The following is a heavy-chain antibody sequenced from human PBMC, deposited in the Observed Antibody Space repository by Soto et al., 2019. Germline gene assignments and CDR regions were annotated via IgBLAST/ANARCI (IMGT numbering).Heavy chain of an antibody. V-gene: IGHV6-1*01. CDR2: TYYRSKWYN. CDR1: GDSVSSNSAA. D-gene: IGHD6-13*01. J-gene: IGHJ6*02. Sequence: SQTLSLTCAISGDSVSSNSAAWNWIRQSPSRGLEWLGRTYYRSKWYNDYAVSVKSRITINPDTSKNQFSLQLKSVTPEDTAVYYCARGRSGAAAGTFYYYGMDVWGQGTTVTVSS. CDR3: ARGRSGAAAGTFYYYGMDV.